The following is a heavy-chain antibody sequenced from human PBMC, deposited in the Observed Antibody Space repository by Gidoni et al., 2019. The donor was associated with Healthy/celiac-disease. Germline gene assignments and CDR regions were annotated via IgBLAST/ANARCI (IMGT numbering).Heavy chain of an antibody. V-gene: IGHV4-59*01. Sequence: NYNPSLKSRVTISVDTSKNQFSLKLSSVTAADTAVYYCARDGARVSAFDIWGQGTMVTVSS. D-gene: IGHD3-16*01. J-gene: IGHJ3*02. CDR3: ARDGARVSAFDI.